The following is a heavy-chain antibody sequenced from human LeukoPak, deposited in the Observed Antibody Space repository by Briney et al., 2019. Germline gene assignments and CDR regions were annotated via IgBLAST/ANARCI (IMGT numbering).Heavy chain of an antibody. CDR1: GGSFSGYY. D-gene: IGHD1-7*01. J-gene: IGHJ4*02. CDR2: INHSGST. V-gene: IGHV4-34*01. Sequence: SETLSLTCAVYGGSFSGYYWSWISQPPGKGLEWIGEINHSGSTNYNPSLKSRVTISVDTSKNQFSLKLSSVTAADTAVYYCASHNWNYLIEGDYWGQGTLVTVSS. CDR3: ASHNWNYLIEGDY.